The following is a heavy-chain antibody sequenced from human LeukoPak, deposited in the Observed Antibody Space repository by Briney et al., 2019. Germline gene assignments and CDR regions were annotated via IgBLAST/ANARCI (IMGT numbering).Heavy chain of an antibody. CDR1: GFTFSRNW. D-gene: IGHD1-26*01. CDR3: ASGGVVGPSTYWFYDL. J-gene: IGHJ2*01. V-gene: IGHV3-7*01. CDR2: IRQDGNEK. Sequence: GGSMRLSCEASGFTFSRNWMTWVRQAPGKGLEWVANIRQDGNEKYYVDFVKGRFTISRDNAKNSLYLQMNSLRAEDTAVYYCASGGVVGPSTYWFYDLWGRGTRVTVSS.